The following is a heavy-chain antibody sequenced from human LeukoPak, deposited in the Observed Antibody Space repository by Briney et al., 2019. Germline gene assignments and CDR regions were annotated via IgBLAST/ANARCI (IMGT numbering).Heavy chain of an antibody. CDR1: GFTFSSCT. CDR3: ARDGSYSSSWYPFDY. Sequence: GGSLRLSCAASGFTFSSCTMNWLRQAPEKGLEWISYVSSSSSTIYYADSVKGRFTISRDNAKNSLYLQMDSLRDEHTAVYYCARDGSYSSSWYPFDYWGQGTLVTVSS. J-gene: IGHJ4*02. D-gene: IGHD6-13*01. V-gene: IGHV3-48*02. CDR2: VSSSSSTI.